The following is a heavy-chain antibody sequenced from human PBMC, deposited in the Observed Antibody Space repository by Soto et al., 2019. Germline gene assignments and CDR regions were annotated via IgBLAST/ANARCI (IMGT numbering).Heavy chain of an antibody. CDR2: ISSDSRTI. CDR3: ARIKLVEWFFINVDVYDMDV. Sequence: GGSLRLSCAASGFSLSDYAVNWVRQAPGKGLEWVSFISSDSRTIYYADSVEGRFTVSRDNARNSVSLQMDSLRDEDAAVYYCARIKLVEWFFINVDVYDMDVWGQGTPVTVSS. D-gene: IGHD3-3*01. J-gene: IGHJ6*02. CDR1: GFSLSDYA. V-gene: IGHV3-48*02.